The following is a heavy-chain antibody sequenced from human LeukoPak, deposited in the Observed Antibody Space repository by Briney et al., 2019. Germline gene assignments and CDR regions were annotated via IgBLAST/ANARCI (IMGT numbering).Heavy chain of an antibody. CDR1: GFTFSSYA. D-gene: IGHD4-23*01. CDR3: AKDRTHYGGNSDDY. J-gene: IGHJ4*02. CDR2: ISYDGSNK. V-gene: IGHV3-30-3*01. Sequence: GGSLRLSCAASGFTFSSYAMHWVRQAPGKGLEWVAVISYDGSNKYYADSVKGRFTISRDNSKNTLYLQMNSLRAEDTAVYYCAKDRTHYGGNSDDYWGQGTLVTVSS.